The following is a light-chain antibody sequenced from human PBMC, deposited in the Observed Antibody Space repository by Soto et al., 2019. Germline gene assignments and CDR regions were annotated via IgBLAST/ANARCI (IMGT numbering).Light chain of an antibody. CDR1: TGAVTSGHY. CDR3: LLSYSGARLVV. CDR2: DTS. V-gene: IGLV7-46*01. Sequence: QAVVTQEPSLTVSPGGTVTLTCGSSTGAVTSGHYPYWFQQKPGQAPRTLIYDTSNKHSWTPARFSGSLLGGKAALTLSGAQPEDEAEYYCLLSYSGARLVVFGGGNKVTVL. J-gene: IGLJ2*01.